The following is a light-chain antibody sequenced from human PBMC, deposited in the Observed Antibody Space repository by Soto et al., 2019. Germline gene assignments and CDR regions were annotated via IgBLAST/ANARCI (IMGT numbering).Light chain of an antibody. Sequence: EIVMTQSPATLSVSPGESATLSCRASQSVSSNLAWYQQKPGQAPRLLIYGASTRATGIPARFSGSGSGTEFTLTISSLQSEDFAVXYXQQYNXWXXTFGQGTKVDI. V-gene: IGKV3-15*01. CDR2: GAS. J-gene: IGKJ1*01. CDR3: QQYNXWXXT. CDR1: QSVSSN.